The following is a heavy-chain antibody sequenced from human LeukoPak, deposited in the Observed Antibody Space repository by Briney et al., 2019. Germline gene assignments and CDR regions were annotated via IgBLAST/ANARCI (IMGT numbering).Heavy chain of an antibody. J-gene: IGHJ3*02. Sequence: ASVKVSCKASGGTFSSYAISWVRQAPGQGLEWMGGIIPIFGTANYAQKFQGRVTITTDESTSTAYMELSSLRSEDTAVYYCARGGAAVAGTDSGALDIWGQGTMVTVSS. CDR3: ARGGAAVAGTDSGALDI. V-gene: IGHV1-69*05. D-gene: IGHD6-19*01. CDR1: GGTFSSYA. CDR2: IIPIFGTA.